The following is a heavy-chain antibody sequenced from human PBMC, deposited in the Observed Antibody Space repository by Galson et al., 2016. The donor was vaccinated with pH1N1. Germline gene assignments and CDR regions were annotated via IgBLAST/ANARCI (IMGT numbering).Heavy chain of an antibody. CDR2: IYPAASDT. V-gene: IGHV5-51*01. D-gene: IGHD1-26*01. CDR1: GYSFTNSW. Sequence: SGAEVKKPGDSLKIPCKASGYSFTNSWIGWVRQMPGKGLEWMGIIYPAASDTRYSPSFQGQVTISADSSISTTYLRWSSLKASDTARYYCARQVGQVRPGSDAFDIWGQGTMVTVSS. CDR3: ARQVGQVRPGSDAFDI. J-gene: IGHJ3*02.